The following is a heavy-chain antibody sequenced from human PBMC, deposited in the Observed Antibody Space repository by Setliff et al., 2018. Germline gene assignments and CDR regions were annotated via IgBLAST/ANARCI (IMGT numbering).Heavy chain of an antibody. J-gene: IGHJ4*02. D-gene: IGHD3-22*01. CDR1: GGSINSRSYY. V-gene: IGHV4-39*01. Sequence: SETLSLTCNVSGGSINSRSYYWGWIRQSPGKGLDWIGTVDHSGNTFYNPSLKSRVTISVDTSKNQFSLKLTSVSAADTAVYYCARRDSTGFYGYSFDFWGQGTLVTVSS. CDR2: VDHSGNT. CDR3: ARRDSTGFYGYSFDF.